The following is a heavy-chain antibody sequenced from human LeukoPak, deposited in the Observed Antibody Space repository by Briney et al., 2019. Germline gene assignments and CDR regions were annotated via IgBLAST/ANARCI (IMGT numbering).Heavy chain of an antibody. CDR1: GVTFSDYY. CDR2: ISSSGSNT. CDR3: ARVSSPQLK. J-gene: IGHJ4*02. V-gene: IGHV3-11*04. D-gene: IGHD1-1*01. Sequence: GRSLRLSCAASGVTFSDYYMSWIRQAPGKGLEWISYISSSGSNTIQADSMKGRFTISRDTAKNSLCLQRNHLRVEDTAVCDCARVSSPQLKWGQGTLVTVSS.